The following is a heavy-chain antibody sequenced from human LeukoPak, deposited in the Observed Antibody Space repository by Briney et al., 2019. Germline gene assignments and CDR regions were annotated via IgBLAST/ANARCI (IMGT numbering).Heavy chain of an antibody. D-gene: IGHD6-13*01. J-gene: IGHJ3*02. Sequence: GGSLRLSCAASGFTFTTYAMSWVRQAPGKGLEWLSAISDSGDTAFYADSVKGRFTISRDNAKNSLYLQMNSLRAEDTAVYYCARIAAAHHAFDIWGQGIMVTVSS. CDR3: ARIAAAHHAFDI. CDR2: ISDSGDTA. V-gene: IGHV3-23*01. CDR1: GFTFTTYA.